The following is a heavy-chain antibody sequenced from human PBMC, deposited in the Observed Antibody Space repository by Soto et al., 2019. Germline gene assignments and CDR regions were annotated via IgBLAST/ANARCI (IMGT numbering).Heavy chain of an antibody. CDR3: TTGPLPGQTMYYYYGMDV. CDR1: GFTFSNAW. D-gene: IGHD3-10*01. V-gene: IGHV3-15*07. CDR2: IKSKTDGGTT. J-gene: IGHJ6*02. Sequence: GGSLRLSCAASGFTFSNAWMNWVRQAPGKGLEWVGRIKSKTDGGTTDYAAPVKGRFTISRDESKNTLYLQMNSLKTEDTAVYYCTTGPLPGQTMYYYYGMDVWGQGTTVTVSS.